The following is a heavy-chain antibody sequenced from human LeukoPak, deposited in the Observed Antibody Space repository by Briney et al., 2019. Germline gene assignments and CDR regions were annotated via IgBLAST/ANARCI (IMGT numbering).Heavy chain of an antibody. D-gene: IGHD3-22*01. V-gene: IGHV4-38-2*02. Sequence: PSETLSLTCSVSGYSISSGFHWGWIRPPPGKGLEWIGSIFHSGSTYYNPFLKSRVTISVGTSKNHFSLKLSSVTAADTALYYCARANYYDTIGYSRGAFDIWGQGTMVTVSS. J-gene: IGHJ3*02. CDR3: ARANYYDTIGYSRGAFDI. CDR2: IFHSGST. CDR1: GYSISSGFH.